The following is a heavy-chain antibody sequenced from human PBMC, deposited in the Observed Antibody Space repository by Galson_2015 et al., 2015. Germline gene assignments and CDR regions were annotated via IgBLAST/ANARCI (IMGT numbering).Heavy chain of an antibody. D-gene: IGHD2-21*02. CDR3: ARDFLSDVYWNFDL. Sequence: SVKVSCKASGYSFINYAMTWVRQVPGQGLEWMGYINTYTGKPTYAQGFTGRFVFSLDTSVSTAYMQISSLKAEDTAVYYCARDFLSDVYWNFDLWGRGTLVTVSS. J-gene: IGHJ2*01. CDR2: INTYTGKP. V-gene: IGHV7-4-1*02. CDR1: GYSFINYA.